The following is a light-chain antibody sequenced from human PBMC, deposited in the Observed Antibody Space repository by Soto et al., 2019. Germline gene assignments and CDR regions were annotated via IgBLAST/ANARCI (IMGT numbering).Light chain of an antibody. Sequence: QSALTQPASVSGSPGQSITISCTGTRSNVGAFNFVSWYQQHAGKAPKLIIFEVSNRPSGVSNRFSGSKSGNTASLTISGLQAEDEADYYCAAWDDSRSGPVFGGGTKLTVL. J-gene: IGLJ2*01. CDR2: EVS. CDR3: AAWDDSRSGPV. V-gene: IGLV2-14*01. CDR1: RSNVGAFNF.